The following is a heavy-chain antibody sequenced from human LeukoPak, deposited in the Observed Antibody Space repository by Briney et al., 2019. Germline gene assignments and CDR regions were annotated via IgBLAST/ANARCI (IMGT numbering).Heavy chain of an antibody. V-gene: IGHV1-18*01. Sequence: ASAXXXCKTSGSTFTNYGISWVRQAPGQGLEWMGWISTYNGNTNYLQKFRARVAMTTDTSTSTVYMDLRSLRSDDTAVYYCARDIATVQHQDWGQGTLVTVSS. D-gene: IGHD1-1*01. J-gene: IGHJ4*02. CDR1: GSTFTNYG. CDR2: ISTYNGNT. CDR3: ARDIATVQHQD.